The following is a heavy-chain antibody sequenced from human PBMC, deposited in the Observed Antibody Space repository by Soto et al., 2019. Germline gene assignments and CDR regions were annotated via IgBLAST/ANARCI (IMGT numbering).Heavy chain of an antibody. Sequence: ASVKVSCKASGYTFTSYGISWVRQAPGQGLEWMGWISAYNGNTNYAQKLQGRVTMTTDTSTSTAYMELRSLRSDDTAVYYCARGLSRIGEYDSSGYYYGDAFDIWGKGTMVTVSS. CDR2: ISAYNGNT. V-gene: IGHV1-18*01. J-gene: IGHJ3*02. CDR1: GYTFTSYG. CDR3: ARGLSRIGEYDSSGYYYGDAFDI. D-gene: IGHD3-22*01.